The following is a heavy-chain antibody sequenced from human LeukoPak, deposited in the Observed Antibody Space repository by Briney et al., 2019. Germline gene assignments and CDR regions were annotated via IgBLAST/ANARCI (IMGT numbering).Heavy chain of an antibody. CDR2: IIPIFGTA. CDR1: GGTFSSYA. CDR3: ARGGQCGYSYGYDY. D-gene: IGHD5-18*01. J-gene: IGHJ4*02. Sequence: GASVKVSCKASGGTFSSYAISWVRQAPGQGLEWMGGIIPIFGTANYAQKFQGRVTITADKSTSTAYMELSSLRSEDMAVYYCARGGQCGYSYGYDYWGQGTLVTVSS. V-gene: IGHV1-69*06.